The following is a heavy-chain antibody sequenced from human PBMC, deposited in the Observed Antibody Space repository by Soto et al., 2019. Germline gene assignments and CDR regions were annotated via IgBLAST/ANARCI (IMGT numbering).Heavy chain of an antibody. D-gene: IGHD3-3*01. V-gene: IGHV1-18*01. Sequence: QVQLVQSGAEVKKPGASVKVSCKTSGYTFTSYGISWVRQAPGQGLEWMGWISGDNGNTNYAQKLQGRVTMTTDTSTSTAYMELRSLRSDDTAVYYCARDRLRCDFWSAYYMMFYWGQGTLVTVSS. CDR3: ARDRLRCDFWSAYYMMFY. CDR1: GYTFTSYG. J-gene: IGHJ4*02. CDR2: ISGDNGNT.